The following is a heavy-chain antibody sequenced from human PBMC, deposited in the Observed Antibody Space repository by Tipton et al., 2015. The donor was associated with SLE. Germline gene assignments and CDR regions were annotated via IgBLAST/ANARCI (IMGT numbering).Heavy chain of an antibody. CDR3: AGPLAAGTYYYYYGMDV. Sequence: SLRLSCAASGFTFSSYAMSWVRQAPGKGLEWVSVIYSGGSTYYADSVKGRFTISRDNSKNTLYLQMNSLRAEDTAVYYCAGPLAAGTYYYYYGMDVWGQGTTVTVSS. D-gene: IGHD6-13*01. CDR2: IYSGGST. V-gene: IGHV3-23*03. CDR1: GFTFSSYA. J-gene: IGHJ6*02.